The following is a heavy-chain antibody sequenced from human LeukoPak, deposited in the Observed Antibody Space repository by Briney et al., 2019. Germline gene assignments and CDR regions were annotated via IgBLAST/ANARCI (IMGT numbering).Heavy chain of an antibody. J-gene: IGHJ3*02. CDR3: ARAYYDFWSGYEGAFDI. Sequence: SETLSLTCTVSGSSISTFYWSWIRQPPGKGLEWIGYIYYSGGTNYNPSLKSRVTISLDTSKNQFSLKLSSVTAADTAVYYCARAYYDFWSGYEGAFDIWGQGTMVTVSS. CDR2: IYYSGGT. CDR1: GSSISTFY. V-gene: IGHV4-59*01. D-gene: IGHD3-3*01.